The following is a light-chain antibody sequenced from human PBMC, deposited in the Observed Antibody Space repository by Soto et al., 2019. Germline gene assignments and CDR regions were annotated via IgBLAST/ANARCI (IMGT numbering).Light chain of an antibody. CDR1: QSLLHSNGYNY. Sequence: DIVMTQSPLSLPVAPGEPASISCRSSQSLLHSNGYNYLDWYLQKPGQSPQLLIYLGSNRASGVPDRFSGSGSGTDFTLKISRVEAEDVGVYYCMQALHTYTFGQGTKVDIK. CDR2: LGS. J-gene: IGKJ2*01. CDR3: MQALHTYT. V-gene: IGKV2-28*01.